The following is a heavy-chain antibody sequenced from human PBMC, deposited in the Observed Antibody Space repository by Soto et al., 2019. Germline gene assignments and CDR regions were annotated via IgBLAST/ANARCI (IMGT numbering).Heavy chain of an antibody. CDR3: ARDRPGIAVAGPSL. Sequence: ASVKVSCKASGGTFSSYTISWVRQAPGQGLEWMGRIIPILGIANYAQKFQGRVTITADKSTSTAYMELSSLRSEDTAVYYCARDRPGIAVAGPSLWGQGTLVTVSS. CDR2: IIPILGIA. D-gene: IGHD6-19*01. CDR1: GGTFSSYT. J-gene: IGHJ4*02. V-gene: IGHV1-69*04.